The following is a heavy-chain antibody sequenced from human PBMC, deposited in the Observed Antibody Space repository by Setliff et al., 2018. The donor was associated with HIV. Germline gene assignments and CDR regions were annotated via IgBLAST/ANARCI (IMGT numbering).Heavy chain of an antibody. Sequence: PGGSLRLSCAASGFTFSDYYMSWIRQAPGKGLEWVSYISGSETTIHYADSVKGRFTISRDNAKNSLYLQMNSLRTEGTAVYYCARERLRLGECLDYWGQGTLVTVSS. V-gene: IGHV3-11*04. CDR2: ISGSETTI. CDR3: ARERLRLGECLDY. D-gene: IGHD3-16*01. CDR1: GFTFSDYY. J-gene: IGHJ4*02.